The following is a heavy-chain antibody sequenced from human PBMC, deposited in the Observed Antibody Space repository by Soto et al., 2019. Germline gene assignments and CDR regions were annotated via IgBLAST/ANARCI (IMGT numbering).Heavy chain of an antibody. J-gene: IGHJ4*02. CDR3: ARDRSYYSDY. CDR2: ISAYNGNT. CDR1: GYTFSHHG. D-gene: IGHD3-10*01. V-gene: IGHV1-18*01. Sequence: GASVKVSCKASGYTFSHHGFSWVRQVPGQGLEWMGWISAYNGNTNYAQKLQGRVTMTTDTSTSTAYMELRSLRSDDTAVYYCARDRSYYSDYWGQGTLVTVSS.